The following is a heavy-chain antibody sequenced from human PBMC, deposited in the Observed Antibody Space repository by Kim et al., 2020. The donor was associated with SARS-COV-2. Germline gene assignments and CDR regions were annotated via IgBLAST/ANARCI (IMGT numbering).Heavy chain of an antibody. CDR2: IKSKTDGGTT. Sequence: GGSLRLSCAASGFTFSNAWMSWVRQAPGKGLEWVGRIKSKTDGGTTDYAAPVKGRFTISRDDSKNTLYLQMNSLKTEDTAVYYCTTSASTVTTSLAYYYYGMDVWGQGTTVTVSS. V-gene: IGHV3-15*01. D-gene: IGHD4-17*01. CDR1: GFTFSNAW. CDR3: TTSASTVTTSLAYYYYGMDV. J-gene: IGHJ6*02.